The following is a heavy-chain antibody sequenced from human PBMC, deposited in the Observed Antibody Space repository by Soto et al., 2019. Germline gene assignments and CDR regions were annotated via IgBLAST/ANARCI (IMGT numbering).Heavy chain of an antibody. V-gene: IGHV1-69*13. CDR1: GGTFSSYA. CDR3: ARTRFLGAAAGNPSYY. CDR2: IIPIFGTA. Sequence: SVKVSCKASGGTFSSYAISWVRHAPGQGLEWMGGIIPIFGTANYAQKFQGRVTITADESTSTAYMELSSLRSEDTAVYYCARTRFLGAAAGNPSYYWGQGALVTVSS. D-gene: IGHD6-13*01. J-gene: IGHJ4*02.